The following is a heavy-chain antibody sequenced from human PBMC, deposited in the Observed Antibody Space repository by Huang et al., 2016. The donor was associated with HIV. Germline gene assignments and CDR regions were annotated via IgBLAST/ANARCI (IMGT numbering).Heavy chain of an antibody. CDR1: GGSVSSGDYY. J-gene: IGHJ4*02. Sequence: QVHLQESGPGLVKPSETLSLTCTVSGGSVSSGDYYWSWVRQPPGKGLEWIAYAYYDGSTNYNPSLESRLSRSVDTSRNQFSRKLRSVTAADTAVYYCSRINYAKTTYYLDFDFWGQGTLVTVSS. CDR3: SRINYAKTTYYLDFDF. CDR2: AYYDGST. D-gene: IGHD3-22*01. V-gene: IGHV4-61*08.